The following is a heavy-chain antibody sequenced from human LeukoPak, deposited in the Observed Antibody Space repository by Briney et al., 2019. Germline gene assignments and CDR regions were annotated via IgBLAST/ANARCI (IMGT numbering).Heavy chain of an antibody. V-gene: IGHV1-24*01. CDR2: FDPEDGET. J-gene: IGHJ4*02. Sequence: EASVKVSCKVSGYTLTELSVHWVRQAPGKGLEWMGGFDPEDGETIYAQKFQGRVTMTEDTSTDTAYMELSSLRSEDTAVYYCATVIPGDDAVAFDYWGQGTLVTVSS. D-gene: IGHD2-15*01. CDR1: GYTLTELS. CDR3: ATVIPGDDAVAFDY.